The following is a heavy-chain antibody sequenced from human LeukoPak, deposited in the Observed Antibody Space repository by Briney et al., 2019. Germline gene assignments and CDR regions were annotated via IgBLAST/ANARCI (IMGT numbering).Heavy chain of an antibody. CDR2: ISGSGGST. V-gene: IGHV3-23*01. Sequence: GGSLRLSCAASGFTFSSYAMSWVRQAPGKGLEWVSAISGSGGSTYYADSVKGRFTISRDNSKNTLYLQMNSLRAEDTAVYYCAKSGTYCSSASCYGNYYYYYMDVWGKGTTVTVSS. CDR3: AKSGTYCSSASCYGNYYYYYMDV. D-gene: IGHD2-2*01. CDR1: GFTFSSYA. J-gene: IGHJ6*03.